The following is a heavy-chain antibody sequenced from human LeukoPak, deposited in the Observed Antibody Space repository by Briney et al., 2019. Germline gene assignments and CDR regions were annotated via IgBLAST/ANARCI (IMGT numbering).Heavy chain of an antibody. V-gene: IGHV4-30-4*08. Sequence: PSQTLSLTCTVSGGSISSGDYYWSWVRQPPGKGLEWIGYIYYSGSTYYNPSLKSRVTISVDTSKNQFSLKLSSVTAADTAVYYCARSQYIIAAAGSGYFDHWGQGTLVTVSS. D-gene: IGHD6-13*01. CDR3: ARSQYIIAAAGSGYFDH. CDR1: GGSISSGDYY. CDR2: IYYSGST. J-gene: IGHJ4*02.